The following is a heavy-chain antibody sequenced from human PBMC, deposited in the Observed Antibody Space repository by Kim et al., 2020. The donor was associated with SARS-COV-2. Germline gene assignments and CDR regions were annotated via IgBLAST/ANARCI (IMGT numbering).Heavy chain of an antibody. Sequence: SVKVSCKASGGTFSSSAISWVRQAPGQRLEWMGGIIPIFGTVNYAQKFQGRVMITADESTSIAYMELNSLRSEDTAVYYCARVEDNYGYAFDIWGHGTMVTVSS. CDR2: IIPIFGTV. CDR1: GGTFSSSA. J-gene: IGHJ3*02. CDR3: ARVEDNYGYAFDI. D-gene: IGHD5-18*01. V-gene: IGHV1-69*13.